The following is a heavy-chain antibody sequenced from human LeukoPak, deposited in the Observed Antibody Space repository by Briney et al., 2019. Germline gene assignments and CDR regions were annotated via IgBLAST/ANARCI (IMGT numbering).Heavy chain of an antibody. V-gene: IGHV3-23*01. CDR3: AQDVGGGLLLDP. J-gene: IGHJ5*02. Sequence: PGGSLRLSCATSGFTFSSYAMNWVRQAPGKGLEWVSAFSGSDDTTYYADSVKGRFAISRDNSKNTLYLQMSSLRADDTAVYYCAQDVGGGLLLDPWGQGTQVTVPS. CDR1: GFTFSSYA. D-gene: IGHD3-10*01. CDR2: FSGSDDTT.